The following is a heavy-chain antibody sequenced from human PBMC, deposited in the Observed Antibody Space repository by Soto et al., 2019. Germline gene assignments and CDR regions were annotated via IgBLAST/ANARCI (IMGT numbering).Heavy chain of an antibody. D-gene: IGHD1-26*01. CDR2: INAGNDNT. J-gene: IGHJ3*02. V-gene: IGHV1-3*01. CDR3: AREGGSYFQGAFDI. Sequence: ASVKVSCQASGYTFTSYAMHWVRQAPGQRLEWMGWINAGNDNTKYSQKFQGRVTITRDTSSSTAYMELSSLRSEDSAVYYCAREGGSYFQGAFDIWGQGTMVTVSS. CDR1: GYTFTSYA.